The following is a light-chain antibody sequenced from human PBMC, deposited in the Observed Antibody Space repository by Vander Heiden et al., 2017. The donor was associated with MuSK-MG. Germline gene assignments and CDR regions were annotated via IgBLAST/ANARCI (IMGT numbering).Light chain of an antibody. Sequence: DIVMTQSPLSLPVAPGEPASISCRSSPRLLHSNGYHTLDCYLQKPWQSPQLLIYLGSNRASGVPDRFSGSGSGTDFTLKISRVEAEDVGVYYCMQALQTPLTFGGGTKVEIK. V-gene: IGKV2-28*01. CDR2: LGS. CDR1: PRLLHSNGYHT. CDR3: MQALQTPLT. J-gene: IGKJ4*01.